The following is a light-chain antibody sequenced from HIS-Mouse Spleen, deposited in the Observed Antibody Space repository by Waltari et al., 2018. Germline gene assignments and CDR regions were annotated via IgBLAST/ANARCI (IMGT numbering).Light chain of an antibody. Sequence: QLVLTQSPSASASLGASVKLTCTLSSGHSSYAIAWHQQQPEKGPRYLMQLNSAGSHSEGDGIPDRFSGSSSGAERYLTISSLQSEDEADYYCQTWGSVVFGGGTKLTVL. CDR2: LNSAGSH. J-gene: IGLJ2*01. CDR1: SGHSSYA. V-gene: IGLV4-69*01. CDR3: QTWGSVV.